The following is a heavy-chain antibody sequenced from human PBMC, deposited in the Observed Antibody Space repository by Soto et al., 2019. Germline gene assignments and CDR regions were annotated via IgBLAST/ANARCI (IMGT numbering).Heavy chain of an antibody. J-gene: IGHJ6*02. V-gene: IGHV2-5*02. CDR2: IYWDDDK. Sequence: SGPTLVNPTQTLTLTCTFSGFSLNTGGLGVGWIRQPPGKALEWLALIYWDDDKRYSPSLKSRLSITKDTSNNQVVLTMTNMDPVDTATYYCTQSRCGGDCFFFFSCHYYYGTDVWGPAPMVSV. CDR3: TQSRCGGDCFFFFSCHYYYGTDV. CDR1: GFSLNTGGLG. D-gene: IGHD2-21*02.